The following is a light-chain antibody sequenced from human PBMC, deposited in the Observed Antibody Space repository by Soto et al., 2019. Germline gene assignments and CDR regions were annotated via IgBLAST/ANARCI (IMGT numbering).Light chain of an antibody. CDR2: GAS. CDR3: QHFGHSLWT. CDR1: QSVASGN. J-gene: IGKJ1*01. Sequence: EIVLTQSPGTLSLSPGERATLSCRASQSVASGNLAWYQQKSGQAPSLLIYGASSSYIHTPDRFSGSGSERDLPLTISGLEPEDFAVYYCQHFGHSLWTFGQGTKVEI. V-gene: IGKV3-20*01.